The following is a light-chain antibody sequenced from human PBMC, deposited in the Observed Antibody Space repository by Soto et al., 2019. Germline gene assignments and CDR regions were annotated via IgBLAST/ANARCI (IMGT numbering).Light chain of an antibody. V-gene: IGKV3D-15*01. CDR1: LSISTH. CDR2: GAS. J-gene: IGKJ1*01. CDR3: QQYNYWPWT. Sequence: EIVMTQSPATLSVSPGERATLSCRASLSISTHLAWYQQKPGQAPRLLIYGASTRATGIPARFSGSGSETAFTLTVSSLESEDFAVYYCQQYNYWPWTFGQGTKVDIK.